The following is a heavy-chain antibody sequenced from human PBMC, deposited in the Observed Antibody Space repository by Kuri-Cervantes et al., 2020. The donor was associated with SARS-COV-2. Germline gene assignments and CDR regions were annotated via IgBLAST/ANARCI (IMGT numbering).Heavy chain of an antibody. CDR1: GDSVSSNSAA. D-gene: IGHD3-3*01. CDR2: TYYRSKWYN. Sequence: SCAISGDSVSSNSAAWNWIRQSPSRGLEWLGRTYYRSKWYNDYAVSVKSRITINPDTSKNQFSLQLNSVTPEDTAVYYCVKGGARITNSGVVIANWFDPWGQGTLVTVSS. CDR3: VKGGARITNSGVVIANWFDP. J-gene: IGHJ5*02. V-gene: IGHV6-1*01.